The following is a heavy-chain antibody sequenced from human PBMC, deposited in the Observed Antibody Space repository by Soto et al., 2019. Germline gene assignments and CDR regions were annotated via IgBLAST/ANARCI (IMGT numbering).Heavy chain of an antibody. Sequence: QVQLVQSGAEVKKPGASVKVSCKASGYTFTSYAMHWVRQAPGQRLEWMGWINAGNGNTKYSQKFQGRVTITRDTSASTAYMELSSLRSEDTAVYYCARGGWYYGSGNHWGQGPLVTVSS. CDR3: ARGGWYYGSGNH. CDR2: INAGNGNT. J-gene: IGHJ4*02. CDR1: GYTFTSYA. V-gene: IGHV1-3*01. D-gene: IGHD3-10*01.